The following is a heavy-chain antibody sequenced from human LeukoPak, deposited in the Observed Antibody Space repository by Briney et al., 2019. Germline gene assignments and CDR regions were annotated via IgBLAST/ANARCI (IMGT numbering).Heavy chain of an antibody. J-gene: IGHJ4*02. CDR1: GGSISSSSYY. V-gene: IGHV4-39*07. CDR3: ARDRAYFDWTGPVE. CDR2: IYYSGST. D-gene: IGHD3-9*01. Sequence: PSETLSLTCTVSGGSISSSSYYWGWIRQPPGKGLEWIGSIYYSGSTYYNPSLKSRVTISVDTSKNQFSLKLSSVTAADTAVYYCARDRAYFDWTGPVEWSQGTLVTVSS.